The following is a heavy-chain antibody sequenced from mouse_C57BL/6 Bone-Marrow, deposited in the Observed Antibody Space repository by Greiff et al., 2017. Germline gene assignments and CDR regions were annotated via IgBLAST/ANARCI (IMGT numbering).Heavy chain of an antibody. CDR3: ARGRLRRGRCAMDY. J-gene: IGHJ4*01. V-gene: IGHV1-69*01. CDR2: IDPSDSYT. CDR1: GYTFTSYW. Sequence: QVQLQQPGAELVMPGASVKLSCKASGYTFTSYWMHWVKQRPGQGLEWIGEIDPSDSYTNYNQKFKGKSTLTVDKSSSTAYMQLSSLTSEDSAVYYCARGRLRRGRCAMDYWGQGTSVTVSS. D-gene: IGHD2-4*01.